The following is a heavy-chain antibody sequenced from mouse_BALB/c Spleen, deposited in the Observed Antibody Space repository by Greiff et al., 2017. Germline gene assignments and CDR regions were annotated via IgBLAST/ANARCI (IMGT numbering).Heavy chain of an antibody. J-gene: IGHJ3*01. D-gene: IGHD2-2*01. CDR2: ISSGGSYT. CDR3: ARDGGYDGWFAY. Sequence: EVQVVESGGDLVKPGGSLKLSCAASGFTFSSYGMSWVRQTPDKRLEWVATISSGGSYTYYPDSVKGRFTISRDNAKNTLYLQMSSLKSEDTAMYYCARDGGYDGWFAYWGQGTLVTVSA. V-gene: IGHV5-6*01. CDR1: GFTFSSYG.